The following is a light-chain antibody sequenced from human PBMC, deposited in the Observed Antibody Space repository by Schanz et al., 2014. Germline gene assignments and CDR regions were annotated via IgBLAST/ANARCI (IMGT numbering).Light chain of an antibody. CDR2: NVN. V-gene: IGLV2-11*01. J-gene: IGLJ2*01. Sequence: QSALTQPRSVSGSPGQSVTISCTGTNSDVGGYDYVSWYQQHPGKAPKLLIYNVNERPSGVPDRFSGSKSGNTASLTISGLQAEDDADYYCCSYAGSYSPVVFGGGTKLTVL. CDR3: CSYAGSYSPVV. CDR1: NSDVGGYDY.